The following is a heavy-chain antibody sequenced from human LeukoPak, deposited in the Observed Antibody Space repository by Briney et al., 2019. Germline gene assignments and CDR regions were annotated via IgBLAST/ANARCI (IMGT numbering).Heavy chain of an antibody. CDR2: IYYSGST. CDR3: ARDLPYGDSGF. J-gene: IGHJ4*02. Sequence: PSETLSLTCTVSGGSISSSSYYWGWIRQPPGKGLEWIGYIYYSGSTNYNPSLKSRVTISVDTSKNQFSLKLSSVTAADTAVYYCARDLPYGDSGFWGQGTLVTVSS. CDR1: GGSISSSSYY. D-gene: IGHD4-17*01. V-gene: IGHV4-61*01.